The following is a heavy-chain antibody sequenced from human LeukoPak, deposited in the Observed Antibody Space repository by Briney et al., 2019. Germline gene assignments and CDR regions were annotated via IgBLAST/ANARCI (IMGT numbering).Heavy chain of an antibody. Sequence: SETLSLTCTVSGGSISSSSYYWSWIRQPAGKGLEWIGRIYTSGSTNYNPSLESRVTMSVDTSKNQFSLKLSSVTAADTAVYYCARVGCSGGSCYPEDYYYYMDVWGKGTTVTISS. CDR3: ARVGCSGGSCYPEDYYYYMDV. V-gene: IGHV4-61*02. D-gene: IGHD2-15*01. J-gene: IGHJ6*03. CDR2: IYTSGST. CDR1: GGSISSSSYY.